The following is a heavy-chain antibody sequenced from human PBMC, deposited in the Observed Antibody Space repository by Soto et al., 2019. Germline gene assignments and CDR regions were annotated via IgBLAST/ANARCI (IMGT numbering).Heavy chain of an antibody. D-gene: IGHD3-3*01. CDR2: IYYSGST. CDR3: ARDGFFGRSGYFDY. Sequence: SETLSLTCTVSGGSINSGDYYWSWIRQPPGKGLEWFGYIYYSGSTYYNPSLKSRVTISVDTSKNQFSLKLSSVTAADTAVYYCARDGFFGRSGYFDYWGQGTLVTVSS. V-gene: IGHV4-30-4*01. J-gene: IGHJ4*02. CDR1: GGSINSGDYY.